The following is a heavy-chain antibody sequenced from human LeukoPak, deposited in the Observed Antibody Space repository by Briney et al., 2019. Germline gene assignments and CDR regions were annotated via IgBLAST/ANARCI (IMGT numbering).Heavy chain of an antibody. CDR2: MNPNSGNT. Sequence: ASVKVSCKASGYTFTSYDINWVRQATGQGLEWMGWMNPNSGNTGYAQKFQGRVTMTRNTSISTAYMELSSLRSEGTAVYYCARDSPGSSSWIARYYYGMDVWGQGTTVTVSS. J-gene: IGHJ6*02. CDR1: GYTFTSYD. V-gene: IGHV1-8*01. CDR3: ARDSPGSSSWIARYYYGMDV. D-gene: IGHD6-13*01.